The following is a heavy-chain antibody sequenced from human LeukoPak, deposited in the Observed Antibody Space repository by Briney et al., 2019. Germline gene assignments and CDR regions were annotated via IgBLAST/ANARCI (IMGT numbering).Heavy chain of an antibody. V-gene: IGHV3-48*03. CDR2: ISSSGSTI. D-gene: IGHD2-21*02. CDR3: ARQGVCGGACGNGFDI. Sequence: GGSLRLSCAASGFTFSSYESNWVRQAPGKGLEWVSYISSSGSTIYYADSVKGRFTLSRDNAKNSLYLQMNSLRAEGTAVYYCARQGVCGGACGNGFDIWGQGTMVTVSS. CDR1: GFTFSSYE. J-gene: IGHJ3*02.